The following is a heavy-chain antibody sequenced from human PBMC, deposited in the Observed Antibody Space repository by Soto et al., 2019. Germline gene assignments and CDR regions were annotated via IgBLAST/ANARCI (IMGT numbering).Heavy chain of an antibody. CDR3: AKEVVSTVAIDY. CDR1: GFTFSSYA. J-gene: IGHJ4*02. D-gene: IGHD6-19*01. V-gene: IGHV3-23*01. CDR2: TSGSGGST. Sequence: GGSLRLSCAASGFTFSSYAVSWVRQGPGKGLEWVSATSGSGGSTYYTDSVKGRFTISRDNSKNTLYLQMNSLRAEDTAVYYCAKEVVSTVAIDYWGQGTLVTVSS.